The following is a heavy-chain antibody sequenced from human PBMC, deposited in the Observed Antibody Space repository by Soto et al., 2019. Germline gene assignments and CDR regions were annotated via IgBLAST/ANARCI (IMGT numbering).Heavy chain of an antibody. D-gene: IGHD3-3*01. CDR1: GGSISSSSYY. CDR3: ARHLGYDSPYYMDV. CDR2: IYYSGST. V-gene: IGHV4-39*01. Sequence: SETLSLTCTVSGGSISSSSYYWGWIRQPPGKGLEWIGSIYYSGSTYYNPSLKSRVTISVDTSKNQFSLKLSSVTAADTAVYYCARHLGYDSPYYMDVWGKGTTVTVSS. J-gene: IGHJ6*03.